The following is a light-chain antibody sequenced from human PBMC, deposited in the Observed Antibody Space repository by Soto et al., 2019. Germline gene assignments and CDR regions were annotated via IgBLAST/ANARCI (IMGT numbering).Light chain of an antibody. CDR3: SSYTTTNTYV. CDR2: GNF. Sequence: QSVLTQPPSVSGAPGQRVTISCAGSASNIGASYDVHWYQQVPGTAPKLLIYGNFNRPSGVPDRFSGSKSGTSASLAITGLQAEDEADYYCSSYTTTNTYVFGTGTKLTVL. V-gene: IGLV1-40*01. J-gene: IGLJ1*01. CDR1: ASNIGASYD.